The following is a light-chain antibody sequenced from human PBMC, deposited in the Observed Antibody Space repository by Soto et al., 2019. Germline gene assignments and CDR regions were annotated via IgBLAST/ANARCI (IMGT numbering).Light chain of an antibody. V-gene: IGKV1-5*01. Sequence: DIQMTQSPSTLSASVGDRVTITCRASQSISSWLAGYQQKPGKAPKLLIYDASSLESGVPSRFSGSGSVTAFTLNLSSLQNDAFATYYCQQYNSYLYTFGQGTKLEIK. CDR1: QSISSW. J-gene: IGKJ2*01. CDR3: QQYNSYLYT. CDR2: DAS.